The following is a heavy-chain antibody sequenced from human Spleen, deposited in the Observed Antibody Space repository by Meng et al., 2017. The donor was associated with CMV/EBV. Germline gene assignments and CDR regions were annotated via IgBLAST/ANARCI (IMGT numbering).Heavy chain of an antibody. V-gene: IGHV4-38-2*01. CDR2: IYRTGSP. Sequence: SETLSLTCDVSGYSINSGFYWAWIRQPPGKGLEWIGTIYRTGSPYENPSLKGRVTISVDTSKNQISLKVISATAADTAVCYCARKGSGTSYNPYYSYGMDVWGPGTTVTVSS. CDR3: ARKGSGTSYNPYYSYGMDV. D-gene: IGHD3-10*01. J-gene: IGHJ6*02. CDR1: GYSINSGFY.